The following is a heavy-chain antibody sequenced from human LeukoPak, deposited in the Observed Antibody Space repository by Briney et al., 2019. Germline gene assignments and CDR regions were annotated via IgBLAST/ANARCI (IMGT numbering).Heavy chain of an antibody. V-gene: IGHV3-11*01. Sequence: GGSLRLSCAASGFTFSDYYMSWIRQAPGKGLEWVSYISSSGSTIYYADSVKDRFTISRDNAKNSLYLQMNSLRAEDTAVYYCARSGYDFWSGHPVGYFDYWGQGTLVTVSS. CDR1: GFTFSDYY. CDR2: ISSSGSTI. J-gene: IGHJ4*02. D-gene: IGHD3-3*01. CDR3: ARSGYDFWSGHPVGYFDY.